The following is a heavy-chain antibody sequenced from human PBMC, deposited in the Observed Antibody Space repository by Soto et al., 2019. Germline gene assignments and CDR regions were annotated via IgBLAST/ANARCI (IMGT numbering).Heavy chain of an antibody. V-gene: IGHV3-21*01. CDR1: GFTFSSYS. CDR3: ARPYDGEWELSF. CDR2: ISSSSSYI. D-gene: IGHD1-26*01. J-gene: IGHJ4*02. Sequence: GGSLRLSCAASGFTFSSYSMNWVRQAPGKGLEWVSSISSSSSYIYYADSVKGRLTISRDNAKNSLYLQMNSLRAEDTAVYYCARPYDGEWELSFWGQGTLVTVSS.